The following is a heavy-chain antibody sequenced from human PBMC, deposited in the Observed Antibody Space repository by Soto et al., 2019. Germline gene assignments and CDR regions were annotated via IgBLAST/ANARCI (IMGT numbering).Heavy chain of an antibody. Sequence: SETLFLTCTVSGGSISSGDYYWSWIRQPPGKGLEWIGYIYYSGSTYYNPSLKSRVTISVDTSKNQFSLKLSSVTAADTAVYYCAFRKVVISSDAFDIWGQGTMVTVSS. CDR2: IYYSGST. J-gene: IGHJ3*02. D-gene: IGHD3-22*01. CDR3: AFRKVVISSDAFDI. V-gene: IGHV4-30-4*01. CDR1: GGSISSGDYY.